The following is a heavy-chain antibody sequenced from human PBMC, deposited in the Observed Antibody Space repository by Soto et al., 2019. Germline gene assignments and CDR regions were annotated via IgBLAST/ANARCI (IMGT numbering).Heavy chain of an antibody. Sequence: QVQLVQSGAEVKKPGASVKVSCKASGYTFTSYYMHWVRQAPGQGLEWMGIINPSGGSTSYAQKFQGRRNKARDTSTGPIYVELGSLRTEDTDRFYCARVADYYDRSGPMGGWGQGTTVTVSS. D-gene: IGHD3-22*01. V-gene: IGHV1-46*03. CDR1: GYTFTSYY. J-gene: IGHJ6*02. CDR2: INPSGGST. CDR3: ARVADYYDRSGPMGG.